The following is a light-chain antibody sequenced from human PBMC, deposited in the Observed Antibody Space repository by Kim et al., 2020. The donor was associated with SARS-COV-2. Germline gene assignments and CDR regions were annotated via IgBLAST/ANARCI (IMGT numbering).Light chain of an antibody. CDR1: SGGGGGYDD. V-gene: IGLV2-8*01. Sequence: GQAGAVGGSGGSGGGGGYDDGSWDQQRPGEAPKRRIYGVSERPSGVPDRFAGSKSGNTASLTVSGLQAEDEADYYGSSYAGSNNLVFGGGTQLTVL. CDR3: SSYAGSNNLV. J-gene: IGLJ2*01. CDR2: GVS.